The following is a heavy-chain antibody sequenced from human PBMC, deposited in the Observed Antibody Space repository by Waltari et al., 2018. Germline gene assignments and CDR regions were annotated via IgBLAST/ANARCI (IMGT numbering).Heavy chain of an antibody. CDR1: GYSISSGYY. CDR3: ARRAAITAAGPTYYMDV. J-gene: IGHJ6*03. CDR2: IYQSRST. D-gene: IGHD6-13*01. V-gene: IGHV4-38-2*01. Sequence: QVQLQESGPGLVKPSETLSLTCAVSGYSISSGYYWGWIRQPPGKGLEWIGNIYQSRSTHYNPTLKSRVTISVDPSKNQFSLKLSSVTAADTAVYYCARRAAITAAGPTYYMDVWGKGTTVTVSS.